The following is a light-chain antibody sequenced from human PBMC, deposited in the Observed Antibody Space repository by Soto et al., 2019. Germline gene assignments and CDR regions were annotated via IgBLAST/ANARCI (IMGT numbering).Light chain of an antibody. V-gene: IGKV1-9*01. CDR2: AAS. Sequence: IQLTQSPSSLSASVGDRVTFTCRASEAISSYLVWYQQKPGAATKLLIYAASALHGGVPSRFSGSGSGTDCTLTSSSLHPEDFAVYFCQQFKNYPSTFGQGTRLQIK. J-gene: IGKJ5*01. CDR3: QQFKNYPST. CDR1: EAISSY.